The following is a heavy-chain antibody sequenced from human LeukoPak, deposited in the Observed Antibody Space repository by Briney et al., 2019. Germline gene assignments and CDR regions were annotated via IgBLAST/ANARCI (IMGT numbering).Heavy chain of an antibody. D-gene: IGHD6-13*01. CDR1: GGSFSGYY. CDR2: IYYTGST. V-gene: IGHV4-59*01. J-gene: IGHJ4*02. Sequence: ASETLSLTCAVYGGSFSGYYWSWIRQPPGKGLEWIGYIYYTGSTDYNPSLKSRVAISVDTSKNQFPLKLSSVTAADTAVYYCARGSKAAPGTFDYWGQGTLVTVSS. CDR3: ARGSKAAPGTFDY.